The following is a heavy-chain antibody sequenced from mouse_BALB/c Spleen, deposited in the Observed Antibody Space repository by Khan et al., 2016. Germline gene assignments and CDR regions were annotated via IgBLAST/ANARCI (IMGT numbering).Heavy chain of an antibody. CDR2: ISYSGST. J-gene: IGHJ3*01. V-gene: IGHV3-2*02. CDR1: GYSITSDYA. D-gene: IGHD2-3*01. Sequence: EVQLQESGPGPVKPSQSLSLTCTVTGYSITSDYAWNWIRQFPGNKLEWMGYISYSGSTSYNPSLKSRISITRDTSKNQFFLQLNSVTTEDTATYYCARESGYLFAYWGKGTLVTVSA. CDR3: ARESGYLFAY.